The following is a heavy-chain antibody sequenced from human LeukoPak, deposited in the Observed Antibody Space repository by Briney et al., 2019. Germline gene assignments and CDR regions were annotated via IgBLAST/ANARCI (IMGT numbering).Heavy chain of an antibody. D-gene: IGHD2-15*01. CDR3: AKPDTETDIVVVVAAPPPFDY. CDR2: ISYDGSNK. Sequence: GRSLRLSCAASGFTFRTYGMHWVRQAPGKGLEWVAVISYDGSNKYYADSVKGRFTISRDNSKNTLYLQMNSLRAEDTAVYYCAKPDTETDIVVVVAAPPPFDYWGQGTLVTVSS. CDR1: GFTFRTYG. J-gene: IGHJ4*02. V-gene: IGHV3-30*18.